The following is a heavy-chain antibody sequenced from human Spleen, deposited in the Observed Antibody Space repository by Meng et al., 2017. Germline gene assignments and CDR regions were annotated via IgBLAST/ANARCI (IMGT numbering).Heavy chain of an antibody. CDR2: IYHSGST. CDR1: GDAISSSNYY. J-gene: IGHJ4*02. Sequence: PPQSSCPGLVRPVATLAPPSAVSGDAISSSNYYWDWIRQPPGKGLEWIGPIYHSGSTSYNPSLQSRVTMFVDTSKNQFSLMLTSVTATDTAVYYCARRRGGSGRDCWGQGTLVTVSS. D-gene: IGHD3-10*01. CDR3: ARRRGGSGRDC. V-gene: IGHV4-39*01.